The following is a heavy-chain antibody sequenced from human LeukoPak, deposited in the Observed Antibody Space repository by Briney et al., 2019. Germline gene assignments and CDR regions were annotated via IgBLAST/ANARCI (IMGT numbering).Heavy chain of an antibody. CDR2: IFYSGSA. Sequence: PSETLSLTCIVSGDSISSSSYYWAWIRQPPGKGLEWIGMIFYSGSAYYTPSLRGRVTLSVDTSRNQFSLNLISVTAADTGVYFCARQQSDTSLFDPWGQGTLVTVSS. J-gene: IGHJ5*02. V-gene: IGHV4-39*01. D-gene: IGHD2-21*02. CDR3: ARQQSDTSLFDP. CDR1: GDSISSSSYY.